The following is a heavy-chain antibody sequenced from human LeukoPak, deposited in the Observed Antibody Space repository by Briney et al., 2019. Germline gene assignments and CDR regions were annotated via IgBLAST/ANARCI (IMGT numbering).Heavy chain of an antibody. D-gene: IGHD3/OR15-3a*01. Sequence: PGGSLRLSCAASGFTFSNYGMNWVRQAPGKGLEWVANIKKDGSEKYYVDSVKGRFTISRDNAKNSLFLHMNSLRAEDTAVYYCARGFLDLDYWGQGTLVTVSS. CDR3: ARGFLDLDY. CDR1: GFTFSNYG. CDR2: IKKDGSEK. J-gene: IGHJ4*02. V-gene: IGHV3-7*01.